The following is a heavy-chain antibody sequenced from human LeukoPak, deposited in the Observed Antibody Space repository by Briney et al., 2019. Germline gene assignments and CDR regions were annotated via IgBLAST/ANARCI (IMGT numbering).Heavy chain of an antibody. CDR3: ARAGDSSSWSQNYYMDV. J-gene: IGHJ6*03. Sequence: SVKVSCKASGGTFSSYAISWVRQAPGQGLEWMGGIIPIFGTANYAQKFQGRVTITADKSTSTAYMELSSLRSEDTAVYYCARAGDSSSWSQNYYMDVWGKGTTVTVSS. D-gene: IGHD6-13*01. CDR1: GGTFSSYA. CDR2: IIPIFGTA. V-gene: IGHV1-69*06.